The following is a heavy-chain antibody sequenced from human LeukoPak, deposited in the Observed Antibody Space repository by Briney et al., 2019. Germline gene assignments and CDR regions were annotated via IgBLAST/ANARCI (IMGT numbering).Heavy chain of an antibody. J-gene: IGHJ4*02. CDR2: IIPIFGTA. CDR1: GGTFSKYA. CDR3: ARISYHSGSYYFDY. Sequence: SVKVSCKASGGTFSKYAISWVRQAPGQGLEWIGGIIPIFGTANYAQKFHGRVTITTDESTSTAYMELSSLRSEDTAVYYCARISYHSGSYYFDYWGQGTLVTVSS. D-gene: IGHD1-26*01. V-gene: IGHV1-69*05.